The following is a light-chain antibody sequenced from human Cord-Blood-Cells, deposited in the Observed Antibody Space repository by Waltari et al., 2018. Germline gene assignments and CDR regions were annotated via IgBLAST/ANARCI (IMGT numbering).Light chain of an antibody. CDR3: QQYNNGPPYT. J-gene: IGKJ2*01. CDR1: QSGSSN. V-gene: IGKV3-15*01. Sequence: EIVMTQSPATLSVSPGERATLSCRASQSGSSNLAWYQQKPGQAPRLLTYGASTRASGIQARFSGSRSGTEFTLTISSLQSEDFAVYYCQQYNNGPPYTFGQGTKLEIK. CDR2: GAS.